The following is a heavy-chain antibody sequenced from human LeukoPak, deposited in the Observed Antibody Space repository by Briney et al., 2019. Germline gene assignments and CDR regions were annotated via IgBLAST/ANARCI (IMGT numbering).Heavy chain of an antibody. D-gene: IGHD2-2*01. V-gene: IGHV1-18*01. CDR3: ARDKYCSSTSCYHFDY. J-gene: IGHJ4*02. Sequence: ASVKVSCKASGYTFTSYGIRWVRQAAGQGLEGMGWISAYNGKTNYAQKLQGRVTMTTDTSTSTAYMELRSLRSEDTAVYYCARDKYCSSTSCYHFDYWGQGTLVTVSS. CDR1: GYTFTSYG. CDR2: ISAYNGKT.